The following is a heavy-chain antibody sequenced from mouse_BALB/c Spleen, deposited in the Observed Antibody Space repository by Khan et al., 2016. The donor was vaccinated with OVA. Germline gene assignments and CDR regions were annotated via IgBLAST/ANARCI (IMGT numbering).Heavy chain of an antibody. CDR3: ARAYYRYDGYYAMDY. Sequence: QMQLEESGPGLVAPSQSLSITCTVSGFSLSRYNIHWVRQPPGKGLEWLGTIWGGGGTDYNSTLKSRLSISKDNSKNQVFLKMNSLQTDDTAMYFCARAYYRYDGYYAMDYWGQGTSVTVSS. CDR2: IWGGGGT. J-gene: IGHJ4*01. D-gene: IGHD2-14*01. V-gene: IGHV2-6-4*01. CDR1: GFSLSRYN.